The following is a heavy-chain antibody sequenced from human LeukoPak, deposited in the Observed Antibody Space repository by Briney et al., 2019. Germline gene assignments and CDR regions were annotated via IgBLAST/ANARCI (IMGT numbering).Heavy chain of an antibody. CDR2: IKEDGSEK. CDR1: GFTFSEYW. V-gene: IGHV3-7*03. J-gene: IGHJ3*01. D-gene: IGHD4-11*01. Sequence: PGGSLRLSCVASGFTFSEYWMSWVRQAPGKGLEWVANIKEDGSEKNYVGSVKGRFTMSRDNSKKMLSLQMNSLRAEDTAVYYCAKGKVNHDGAFDFWGQGTMVTVSS. CDR3: AKGKVNHDGAFDF.